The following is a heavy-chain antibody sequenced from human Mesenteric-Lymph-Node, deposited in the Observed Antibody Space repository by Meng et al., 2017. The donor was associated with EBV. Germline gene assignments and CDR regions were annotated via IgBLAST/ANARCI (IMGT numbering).Heavy chain of an antibody. V-gene: IGHV1-3*01. D-gene: IGHD4-23*01. J-gene: IGHJ4*02. CDR3: ASSPGGNAASFDY. CDR2: INAGNGDT. Sequence: VQLLQSGAEVKKLGASGKVSCQASGYIFTNDARHWGRQAPGQRLEWMGWINAGNGDTMYSQKFQGRVTITGDPSASTAYMELSSLRSEDTAVYYCASSPGGNAASFDYWGQGTLVTVSS. CDR1: GYIFTNDA.